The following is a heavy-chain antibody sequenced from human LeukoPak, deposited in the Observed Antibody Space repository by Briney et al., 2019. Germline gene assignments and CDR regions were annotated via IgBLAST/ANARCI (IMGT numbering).Heavy chain of an antibody. Sequence: GGSLSLSCAASGFTFRRFGMHWVRQAPGKGLEWVSSISSSGSYIYYADSVKGRFTISRDNSKNTLYLQMNSLRAEDTAVYYCAKDPYTPHDAFDIWGQGTMVTVSS. CDR3: AKDPYTPHDAFDI. D-gene: IGHD2-2*02. J-gene: IGHJ3*02. V-gene: IGHV3-23*01. CDR2: ISSSGSYI. CDR1: GFTFRRFG.